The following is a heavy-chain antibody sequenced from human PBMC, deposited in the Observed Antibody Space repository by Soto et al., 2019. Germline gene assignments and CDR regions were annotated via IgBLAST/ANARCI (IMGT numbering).Heavy chain of an antibody. D-gene: IGHD3-10*01. V-gene: IGHV4-59*01. CDR3: ARDNDYYGSGSYFWFGP. Sequence: QVQLQESGPGLVKPSETLSLTCTVSGGSISSYYWSWIRQPPGKGLEWIGYIYYSGSTNYNPSLKSRVTISVDTSKNQFSLKLSSVTAADTAVYYCARDNDYYGSGSYFWFGPWGQGTLVTVSS. CDR1: GGSISSYY. CDR2: IYYSGST. J-gene: IGHJ5*02.